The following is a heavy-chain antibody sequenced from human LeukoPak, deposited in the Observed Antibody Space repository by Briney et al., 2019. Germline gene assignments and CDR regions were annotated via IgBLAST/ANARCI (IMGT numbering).Heavy chain of an antibody. V-gene: IGHV4-59*01. CDR2: INYSGNT. Sequence: SETLSLTCTVSGDSISIYYWSWIRQHPGKGLEWMGYINYSGNTNYNPSLKSRVTISVDTSKNQFSLRLTSVTAADTAVYYCAREGRQDYVYFDCWGQGTLVTVSS. D-gene: IGHD4-17*01. CDR1: GDSISIYY. J-gene: IGHJ4*02. CDR3: AREGRQDYVYFDC.